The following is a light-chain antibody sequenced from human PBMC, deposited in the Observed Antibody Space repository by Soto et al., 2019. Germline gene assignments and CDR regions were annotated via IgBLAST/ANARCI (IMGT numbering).Light chain of an antibody. CDR2: AAS. CDR1: QGIGND. V-gene: IGKV1-17*01. CDR3: LQHNSYPRT. J-gene: IGKJ1*01. Sequence: DIQMTQSPSSLSASVGDRVTITCRASQGIGNDLGWYQQRPVKAPNRLIYAASTLQSGVPSRFSGSGSGTEFTLTISSLQPEDFTTYYCLQHNSYPRTFGQGTKVEIK.